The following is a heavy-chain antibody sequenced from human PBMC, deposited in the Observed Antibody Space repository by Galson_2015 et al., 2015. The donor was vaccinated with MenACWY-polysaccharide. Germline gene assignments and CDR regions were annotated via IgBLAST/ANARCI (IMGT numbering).Heavy chain of an antibody. CDR3: ARPRGDY. J-gene: IGHJ4*02. V-gene: IGHV3-7*01. CDR1: GFTFSDYW. CDR2: IKQDGSVK. Sequence: SLRLSCAASGFTFSDYWVTWVRQSPGKGLEWVANIKQDGSVKNYVDSVKGRFTISRDNAKNSLYLQMDSLRAEDTAVYYCARPRGDYWGQGILVTVSS.